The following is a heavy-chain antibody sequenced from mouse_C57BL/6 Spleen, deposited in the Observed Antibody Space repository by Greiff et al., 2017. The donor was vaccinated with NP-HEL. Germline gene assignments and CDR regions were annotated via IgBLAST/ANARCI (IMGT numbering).Heavy chain of an antibody. Sequence: DVQLQESGPGLVKPSQSLSLTCSVTGYSITSGYYWNWIRQFPGNKLEWMGYISYDGSNNYNPSLKNRISITRDTSKNQFFLKLNSVTTEDTATYYCAREDYDSYFDVWGTGTTVTVSS. J-gene: IGHJ1*03. CDR2: ISYDGSN. D-gene: IGHD2-4*01. CDR3: AREDYDSYFDV. V-gene: IGHV3-6*01. CDR1: GYSITSGYY.